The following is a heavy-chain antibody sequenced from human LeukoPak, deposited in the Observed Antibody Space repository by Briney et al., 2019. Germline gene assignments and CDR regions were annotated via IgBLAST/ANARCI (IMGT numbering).Heavy chain of an antibody. CDR3: ARDRLWFNY. Sequence: PSETLPLTCTVSGGSISSYYWSWIRQPPGKGLEWIGYIYYSGSTNYNPSLKSRVTISVDTSKNQFSLKLSSVTAADTAVYYCARDRLWFNYWGQGTLVTVSS. D-gene: IGHD3-10*01. J-gene: IGHJ4*02. V-gene: IGHV4-59*01. CDR2: IYYSGST. CDR1: GGSISSYY.